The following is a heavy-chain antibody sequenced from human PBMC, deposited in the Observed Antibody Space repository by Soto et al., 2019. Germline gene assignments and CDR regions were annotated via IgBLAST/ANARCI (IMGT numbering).Heavy chain of an antibody. J-gene: IGHJ6*02. CDR2: IIPIFGTA. Sequence: QVQLVQSGAEVMKPGSSVKVSCKASGGTFSSYAISWVRQAPGQGLEWMGGIIPIFGTANYAQKFQGRVTITADESTSTAHMELSSLRSEDTSVYYCARAVEGGYTTYGMDVWGQGTTVTVSS. CDR3: ARAVEGGYTTYGMDV. CDR1: GGTFSSYA. V-gene: IGHV1-69*01. D-gene: IGHD3-22*01.